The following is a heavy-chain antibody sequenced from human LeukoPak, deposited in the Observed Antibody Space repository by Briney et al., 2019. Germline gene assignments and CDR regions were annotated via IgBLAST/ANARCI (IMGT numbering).Heavy chain of an antibody. Sequence: GGSLRLSCAASGFTFSSYAMHWVRQAPGKGLEWVSSISSSSSYIYYADSVKGRFTISRDNAKNSLYLQMNSLRAEDTAVYYCARMYDSSGYYSYWGQGTLVTVSS. CDR2: ISSSSSYI. D-gene: IGHD3-22*01. J-gene: IGHJ4*02. V-gene: IGHV3-21*01. CDR1: GFTFSSYA. CDR3: ARMYDSSGYYSY.